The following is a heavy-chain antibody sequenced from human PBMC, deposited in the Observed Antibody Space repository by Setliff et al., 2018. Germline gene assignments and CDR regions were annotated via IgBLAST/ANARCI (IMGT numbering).Heavy chain of an antibody. J-gene: IGHJ4*02. V-gene: IGHV4-39*01. CDR2: IHYSGST. D-gene: IGHD3-22*01. CDR1: AGSISSSSYY. CDR3: ARQGRKSDSRGYYYWTDFDY. Sequence: SETLSLTCTVSAGSISSSSYYWGWIHQPPGKGLEWIATIHYSGSTYYNPSLKSRVTTSVDTSKNQFSLKLSSVTAADTAVYYCARQGRKSDSRGYYYWTDFDYWGQGALVTVAS.